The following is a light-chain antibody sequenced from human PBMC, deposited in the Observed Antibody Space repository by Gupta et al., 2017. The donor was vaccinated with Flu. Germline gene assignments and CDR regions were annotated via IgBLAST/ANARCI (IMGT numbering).Light chain of an antibody. V-gene: IGLV2-11*01. J-gene: IGLJ2*01. CDR3: CSYAVIYTLV. CDR2: DVN. Sequence: SDLTQPRSASGSPGQTVTISCNGTSSDVGRYNYVSWYQQHSGKAPKLIIYDVNKGTAGVAHRFSGSQSGNTAALTIFGLQAGDEDDYYCCSYAVIYTLVFGGGTKLTVL. CDR1: SSDVGRYNY.